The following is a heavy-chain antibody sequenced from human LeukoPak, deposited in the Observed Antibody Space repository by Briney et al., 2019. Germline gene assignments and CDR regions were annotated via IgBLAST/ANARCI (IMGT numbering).Heavy chain of an antibody. CDR1: GFTFSSYW. Sequence: PGGSLRLTCAASGFTFSSYWMHWVRQAPGKGLVWVSRINSDGRSTSYADSVKGRFTISRDNAKNTLYLQMNSLRDEDTALYYCARVPGPSDWPFDYWGQGTLVTVSS. V-gene: IGHV3-74*01. D-gene: IGHD2-21*01. J-gene: IGHJ4*02. CDR3: ARVPGPSDWPFDY. CDR2: INSDGRST.